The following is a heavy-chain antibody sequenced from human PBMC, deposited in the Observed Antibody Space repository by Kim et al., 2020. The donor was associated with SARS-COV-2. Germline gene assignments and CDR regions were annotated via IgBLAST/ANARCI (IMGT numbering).Heavy chain of an antibody. J-gene: IGHJ4*02. CDR2: IILILGIA. D-gene: IGHD5-12*01. V-gene: IGHV1-69*04. CDR3: ASTRDDSGYEWGFDY. Sequence: SVKVSCKASGGTFSSYAISWVRQAPGQGLEWMGRIILILGIANYAQKFQGRVTITADKSTSTAYMELSSLRSEDTAVYYCASTRDDSGYEWGFDYWGQGTLVTVSS. CDR1: GGTFSSYA.